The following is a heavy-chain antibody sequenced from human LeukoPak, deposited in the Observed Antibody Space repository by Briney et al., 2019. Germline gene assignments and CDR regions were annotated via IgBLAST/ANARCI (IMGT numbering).Heavy chain of an antibody. J-gene: IGHJ4*02. CDR3: AKGVEMATITYFDY. Sequence: GGSLRLSCAASGFTFSSYAFHWVRQAPGKGLEWVSGISWNSGSIGYADSVKGRFTISRDNAKNSLYLQMNSLRAEDMALYYCAKGVEMATITYFDYWGQGTLVTVSS. V-gene: IGHV3-9*03. CDR1: GFTFSSYA. CDR2: ISWNSGSI. D-gene: IGHD5-24*01.